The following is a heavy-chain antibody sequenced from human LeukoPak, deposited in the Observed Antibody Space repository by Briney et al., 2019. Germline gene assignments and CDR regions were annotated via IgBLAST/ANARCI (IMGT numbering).Heavy chain of an antibody. CDR2: ISGSGGNT. D-gene: IGHD2-15*01. V-gene: IGHV3-23*01. Sequence: PGGSLRLSCAASGFTLSSYAMNWVRQAPGKGPEWVSTISGSGGNTYYADSVKGRFTISRDKSKNTLYLQMNSLRAEDTAVYYCAKDLSGGTIYYFDYWGQGTLVTVSS. J-gene: IGHJ4*02. CDR3: AKDLSGGTIYYFDY. CDR1: GFTLSSYA.